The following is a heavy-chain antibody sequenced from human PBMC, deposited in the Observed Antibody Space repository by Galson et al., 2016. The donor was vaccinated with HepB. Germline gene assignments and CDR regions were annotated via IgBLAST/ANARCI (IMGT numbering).Heavy chain of an antibody. V-gene: IGHV5-51*01. CDR3: ARGHYSRWLSWYDL. CDR2: IYLADSDA. D-gene: IGHD6-13*01. CDR1: GHSVTNYW. Sequence: QSGADVKKPGESLKISCTVSGHSVTNYWIGWVRQMPGKSLEWMGIIYLADSDARYSPSFQGQVSISVDKSIFTAYLHWNTLKASDTAIYYCARGHYSRWLSWYDLWGQGTRVTVSS. J-gene: IGHJ5*02.